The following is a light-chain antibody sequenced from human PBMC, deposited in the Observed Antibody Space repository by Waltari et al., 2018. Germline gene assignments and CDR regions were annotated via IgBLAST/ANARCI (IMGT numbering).Light chain of an antibody. J-gene: IGLJ2*01. CDR3: QSYDSSLSGSI. V-gene: IGLV1-40*01. CDR2: GDN. Sequence: QSGLPQPPSVSGAPGQRVTISCPGCSPHIGAGSDVHWYQLLPGTAPKLLIYGDNNRPSGVPDRFSASKSGTSASLAITGLQAKDEADYYCQSYDSSLSGSIFGGGTKLTVL. CDR1: SPHIGAGSD.